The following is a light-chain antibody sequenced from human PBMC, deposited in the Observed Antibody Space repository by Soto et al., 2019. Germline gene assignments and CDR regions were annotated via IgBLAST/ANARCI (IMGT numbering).Light chain of an antibody. J-gene: IGKJ1*01. V-gene: IGKV1-5*01. CDR1: QSISSW. CDR3: QQYNTYPET. Sequence: DIQMTQSPSTLSASVGDRVTITCRASQSISSWLAWYQQKPGKAPKLLIYYASSLESGVPSRFSGSGSGTVFTLSISSLQPDDFATYYCQQYNTYPETFGQGTKVEIK. CDR2: YAS.